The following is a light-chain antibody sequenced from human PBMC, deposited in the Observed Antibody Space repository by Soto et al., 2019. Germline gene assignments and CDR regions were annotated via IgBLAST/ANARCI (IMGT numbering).Light chain of an antibody. CDR1: SSDIGAYDY. V-gene: IGLV2-14*01. CDR3: CSYAGRSPVV. J-gene: IGLJ3*02. CDR2: EVN. Sequence: QSALTQPASLSGSPGQSITISCTGTSSDIGAYDYVSWFQQHPGKAPKLMISEVNNRPSGVSNRFSGSKSGNTASLTISRLLPEDEADYYCCSYAGRSPVVFGGGTQLTVL.